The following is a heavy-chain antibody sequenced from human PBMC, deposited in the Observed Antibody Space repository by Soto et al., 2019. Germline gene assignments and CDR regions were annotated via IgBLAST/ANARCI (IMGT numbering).Heavy chain of an antibody. CDR2: INSTTNYI. CDR1: GFTFTRYS. J-gene: IGHJ4*02. CDR3: ARESEDLTSNFDY. Sequence: EVQLVESGGGLVKPGGSLRLSCAASGFTFTRYSMNLVRQAPGKGLEWVSSINSTTNYIYYGDSMKGRFTISKDNAKNSLYLEMNSLRAEDTAVYYCARESEDLTSNFDYWGQGTLVTVSS. V-gene: IGHV3-21*06.